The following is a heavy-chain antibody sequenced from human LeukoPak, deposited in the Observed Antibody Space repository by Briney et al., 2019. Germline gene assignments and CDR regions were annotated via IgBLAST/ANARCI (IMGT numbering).Heavy chain of an antibody. CDR3: ARGRDWVEY. D-gene: IGHD3/OR15-3a*01. CDR1: GFTVSSNY. Sequence: PGGSLRLSCAASGFTVSSNYMTWVRQAPGKGLEWVSIIFSGGTSYYADPAKGRFTISRDKSKNTVYLQINRLRAEDTAVYYCARGRDWVEYWGQGTLVTVSS. J-gene: IGHJ4*02. CDR2: IFSGGTS. V-gene: IGHV3-53*01.